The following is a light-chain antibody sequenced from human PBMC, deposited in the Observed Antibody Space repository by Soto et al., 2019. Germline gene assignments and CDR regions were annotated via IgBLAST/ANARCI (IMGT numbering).Light chain of an antibody. CDR2: AAS. Sequence: DIQMTQSPSSLSASVGDRVTITFRASQEISNFLAWFQQKPGRAPKSLISAASSLHSGVPSRFSGSGSGKGFTLTINSLQPEDFATYYCQQCKSYPVTFGQGTRLEI. J-gene: IGKJ5*01. V-gene: IGKV1-16*01. CDR1: QEISNF. CDR3: QQCKSYPVT.